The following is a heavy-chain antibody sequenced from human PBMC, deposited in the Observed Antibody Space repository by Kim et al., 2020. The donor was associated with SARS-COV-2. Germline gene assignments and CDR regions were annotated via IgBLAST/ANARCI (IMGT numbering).Heavy chain of an antibody. Sequence: GGSLRLSCAASGFTFSSYWMSWVRQAPGKGLEWVANIKQDGSEKYYVDSVKGRFTISRDNAKNSLYLQMNSLRAEDTAVYYRARLRYFDWLLTDYWGQGTLVTVSS. J-gene: IGHJ4*02. CDR1: GFTFSSYW. CDR2: IKQDGSEK. CDR3: ARLRYFDWLLTDY. V-gene: IGHV3-7*03. D-gene: IGHD3-9*01.